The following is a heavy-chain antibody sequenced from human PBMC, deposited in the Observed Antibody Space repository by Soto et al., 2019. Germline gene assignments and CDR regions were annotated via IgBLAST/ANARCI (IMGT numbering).Heavy chain of an antibody. CDR1: GFTVSNTY. CDR2: IYSGGST. D-gene: IGHD6-19*01. V-gene: IGHV3-53*02. J-gene: IGHJ4*02. CDR3: ARDDSGPFQY. Sequence: EVQLVETGGGLIQPGGSLRLSCAASGFTVSNTYMSWVRQAPGTGLEWDSIIYSGGSTSYADSVKGRFTISRDNSNNILYLQMNSLRAEDTAVYYGARDDSGPFQYWGQGNLVTVSS.